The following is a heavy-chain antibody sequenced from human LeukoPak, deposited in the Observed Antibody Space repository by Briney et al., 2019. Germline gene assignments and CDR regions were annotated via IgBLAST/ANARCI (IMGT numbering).Heavy chain of an antibody. CDR3: AKPSGPDIWFGELTFDY. V-gene: IGHV3-23*01. J-gene: IGHJ4*02. CDR2: ISGSGAST. D-gene: IGHD3-10*01. Sequence: PGGSLRLSCAASGFTSSSYAMTWVRQAPGKGLEWVSAISGSGASTYYADSVKGRFTVSRDNSNNTLYLQMNSLGADDTAVYFCAKPSGPDIWFGELTFDYWGQGTLVTVSS. CDR1: GFTSSSYA.